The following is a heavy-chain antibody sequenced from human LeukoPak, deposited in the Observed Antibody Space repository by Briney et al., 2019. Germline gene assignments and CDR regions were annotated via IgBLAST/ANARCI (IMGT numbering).Heavy chain of an antibody. Sequence: PSETLSLTCAVYGGSFSGYYWSWIRQPPGKGLEWIGEINHSGSTNYNPSLKSRVTISVDTSKNQFSPKLSSVTAADTAVYYCARGRLGDNGSFDYWGQGTLVTVSS. J-gene: IGHJ4*02. CDR3: ARGRLGDNGSFDY. V-gene: IGHV4-34*01. CDR2: INHSGST. CDR1: GGSFSGYY. D-gene: IGHD3-10*01.